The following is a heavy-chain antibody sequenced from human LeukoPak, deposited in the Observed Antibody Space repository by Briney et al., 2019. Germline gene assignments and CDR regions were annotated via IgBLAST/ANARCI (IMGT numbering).Heavy chain of an antibody. J-gene: IGHJ4*02. V-gene: IGHV3-21*04. Sequence: PGGSLRLSCAASGFTFSQYSMNWVRQAPGKGLEWVSAITSSSSYIYYADSVKGRFTISRDNSKNTLYLQMNSLRAEDTAVYYCAKPPRIAAAGLGPFFGYWGQGTLVTVSS. D-gene: IGHD6-13*01. CDR3: AKPPRIAAAGLGPFFGY. CDR1: GFTFSQYS. CDR2: ITSSSSYI.